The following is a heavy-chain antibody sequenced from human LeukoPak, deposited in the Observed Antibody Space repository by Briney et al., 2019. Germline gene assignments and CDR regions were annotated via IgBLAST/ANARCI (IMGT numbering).Heavy chain of an antibody. CDR3: ARVQWELRGVGSNFDY. V-gene: IGHV3-7*01. J-gene: IGHJ4*02. CDR2: IKQDGSEK. Sequence: TGGSLRLSCAASGFTLSSYWMNWVRQAPGKGLEWVANIKQDGSEKYYVDSVKGRFTISRDNAKNSLYLQMNSLRAEDTAVYYCARVQWELRGVGSNFDYWGQGTLVTVSS. CDR1: GFTLSSYW. D-gene: IGHD1-26*01.